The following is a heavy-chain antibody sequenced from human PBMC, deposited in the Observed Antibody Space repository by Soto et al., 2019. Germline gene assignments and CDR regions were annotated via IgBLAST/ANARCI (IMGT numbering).Heavy chain of an antibody. CDR1: GGTFSTYT. CDR2: IIPMLGIA. Sequence: QVQLVQSGAEVKKPGSSVKVSCKASGGTFSTYTISWVRQAPGQGLEWMGRIIPMLGIANYAQNFQGRVTITADKSTNTAYMELSSLRSEYTAVYYCARDWSPWGQGTLVTVSS. V-gene: IGHV1-69*08. J-gene: IGHJ4*02. CDR3: ARDWSP.